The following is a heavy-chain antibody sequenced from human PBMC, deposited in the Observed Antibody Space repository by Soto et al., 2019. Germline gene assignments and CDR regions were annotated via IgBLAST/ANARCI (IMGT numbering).Heavy chain of an antibody. CDR3: AKQDDRGALEI. V-gene: IGHV5-51*01. CDR2: IYPGDSDT. Sequence: LKISCKISGKAFTSFWVVWVRQMPGRGLEWMGNIYPGDSDTRYTPPFQGQVTISADKSTNTAYLQWHSLQASDTALYYCAKQDDRGALEIWGQGTKVTVSS. CDR1: GKAFTSFW. D-gene: IGHD3-22*01. J-gene: IGHJ3*02.